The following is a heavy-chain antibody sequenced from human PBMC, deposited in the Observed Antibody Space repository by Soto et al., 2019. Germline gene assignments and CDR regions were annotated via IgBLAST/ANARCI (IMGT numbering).Heavy chain of an antibody. CDR1: GFTFSSYG. Sequence: GGSLRLSCAASGFTFSSYGMHWVRQAPGKGLEWVAVISYDGSNKYYADSVKGRFTISRDNSKNTLYLQMNSLRAEDTAVYYCAKDQSGVYSGYDYGGDPYYYYYGMDVWGQGTTVTVSS. CDR2: ISYDGSNK. CDR3: AKDQSGVYSGYDYGGDPYYYYYGMDV. V-gene: IGHV3-30*18. D-gene: IGHD5-12*01. J-gene: IGHJ6*02.